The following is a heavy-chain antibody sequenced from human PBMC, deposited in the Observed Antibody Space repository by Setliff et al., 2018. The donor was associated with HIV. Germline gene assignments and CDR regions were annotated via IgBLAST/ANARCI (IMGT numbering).Heavy chain of an antibody. V-gene: IGHV4-39*01. CDR1: GASVTSSSYY. Sequence: SETLSLTCSVSGASVTSSSYYWGWIRQPPGKGLEWIGSIYYGGDTYSNPSLRSRLSISLDTSKNQFSLELYSVTAADTAVYYCATHYGSGSYYNYWGQGMLVTVSS. CDR3: ATHYGSGSYYNY. J-gene: IGHJ4*02. D-gene: IGHD3-10*01. CDR2: IYYGGDT.